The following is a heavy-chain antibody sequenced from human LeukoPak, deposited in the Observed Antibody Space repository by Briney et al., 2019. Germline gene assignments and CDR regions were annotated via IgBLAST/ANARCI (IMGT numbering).Heavy chain of an antibody. CDR3: ASYREAYDLYPHGLDV. CDR2: IYASGNT. Sequence: SETLSLTCSVSGASVSTTAYFWNWIRQPAGEGLEWIGGIYASGNTHYNPSLKSRVTMSLDTSKNQFSLTMNSVTAADSAVYFCASYREAYDLYPHGLDVWGRGTVVTDSS. CDR1: GASVSTTAYF. D-gene: IGHD5-24*01. V-gene: IGHV4-61*02. J-gene: IGHJ3*01.